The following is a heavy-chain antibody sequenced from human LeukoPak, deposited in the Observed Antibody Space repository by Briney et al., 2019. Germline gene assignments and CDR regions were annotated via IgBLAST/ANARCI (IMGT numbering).Heavy chain of an antibody. CDR1: GFTFSSYE. Sequence: PGGSLRLSCAASGFTFSSYEMNWVRQAPGKGLEWVANIKQDGGEKYYVDSVKGRFTISRDNAKNSLYLQMNSLRAEDTAVYYCARDVGTVYYYYMDVWGKGTTVTVSS. V-gene: IGHV3-7*01. CDR3: ARDVGTVYYYYMDV. J-gene: IGHJ6*03. CDR2: IKQDGGEK. D-gene: IGHD4-17*01.